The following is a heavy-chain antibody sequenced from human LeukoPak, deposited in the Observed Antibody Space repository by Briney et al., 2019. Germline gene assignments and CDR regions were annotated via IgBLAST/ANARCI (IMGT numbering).Heavy chain of an antibody. J-gene: IGHJ4*02. CDR1: GGSISSSNW. D-gene: IGHD6-6*01. CDR2: IYHSGST. Sequence: SETLSLTCAVSGGSISSSNWWSWVRQPPGKGLEWIGEIYHSGSTYYNPSLKSRVTLSVDTSKNQFYLRLTSVTAADTAVYYCARNLGARPLDYWGQGTLVIVSS. CDR3: ARNLGARPLDY. V-gene: IGHV4-4*02.